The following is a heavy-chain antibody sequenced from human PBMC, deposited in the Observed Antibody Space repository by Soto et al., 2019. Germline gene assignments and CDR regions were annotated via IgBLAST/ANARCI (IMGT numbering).Heavy chain of an antibody. V-gene: IGHV1-69*08. CDR3: ARENIVVVGAATRPLDY. D-gene: IGHD2-15*01. J-gene: IGHJ4*02. CDR2: IIPILGIA. CDR1: GGTFSSYT. Sequence: QVQLVQSGAEVKKPGSSVKVSCKASGGTFSSYTISWVRQAPGQGLEWMGRIIPILGIANYAQKFQGRVTITADKSTSTAYMELSSLRSEDTAVYYCARENIVVVGAATRPLDYWGQGTLVTVSS.